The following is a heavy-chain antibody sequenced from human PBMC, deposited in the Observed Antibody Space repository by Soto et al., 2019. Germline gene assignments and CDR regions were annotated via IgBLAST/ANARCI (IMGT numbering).Heavy chain of an antibody. CDR1: GDSINSYY. CDR3: ARGGDGHTTSFFDY. J-gene: IGHJ4*02. Sequence: SETLSLTCTVSGDSINSYYWSWIRQPPGKRLEWIGYIYYSGSTNYNPSLRSRLTMSVDTSKNQFSLKLSSVTAADTAVYFRARGGDGHTTSFFDYWGRGTLVTVSS. V-gene: IGHV4-59*01. D-gene: IGHD2-8*01. CDR2: IYYSGST.